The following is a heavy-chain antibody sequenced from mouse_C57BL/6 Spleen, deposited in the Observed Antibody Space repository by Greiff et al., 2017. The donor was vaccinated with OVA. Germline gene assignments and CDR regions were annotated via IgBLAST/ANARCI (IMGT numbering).Heavy chain of an antibody. CDR2: ISSGGEYI. CDR3: TRDYGNYLYYFDY. D-gene: IGHD2-1*01. V-gene: IGHV5-9-1*02. Sequence: EVQGVESGEGLVKPGGSLKLSCAASGFTFSSYAMSWVRQTPETRLEWVAYISSGGEYIYYADTVKGRFTISRDNARNTLYLQMSSLKSEDTAMYYCTRDYGNYLYYFDYWGQGTTLTVSS. J-gene: IGHJ2*01. CDR1: GFTFSSYA.